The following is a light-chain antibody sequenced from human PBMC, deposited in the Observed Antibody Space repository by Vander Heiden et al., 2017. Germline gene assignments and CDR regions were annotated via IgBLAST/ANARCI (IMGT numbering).Light chain of an antibody. CDR1: SSNIVAGYV. CDR3: QSYDSSLSSWV. V-gene: IGLV1-40*01. Sequence: QSVLTQPPSVSGAPGPRVTISCTWSSSNIVAGYVVHWYQQLPGTAPNLLIYGNSNRPSGVPDLFSGSKSGTSASLAITGLQSEDEADYYCQSYDSSLSSWVFGGGTKLTVL. CDR2: GNS. J-gene: IGLJ3*02.